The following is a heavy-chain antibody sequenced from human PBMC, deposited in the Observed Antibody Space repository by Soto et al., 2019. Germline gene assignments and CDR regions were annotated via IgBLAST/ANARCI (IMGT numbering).Heavy chain of an antibody. CDR1: GGSISSGGYY. Sequence: PSETLSLTCTVSGGSISSGGYYWSWIRQHPGKGLEWIGYIYYSGSTYYNPSLKSRVTISVDTSKNQFSLKLSSVTAADTAVYYCARAYDFWSAYPYSDYWGQGTLVTVSS. CDR3: ARAYDFWSAYPYSDY. J-gene: IGHJ4*02. V-gene: IGHV4-31*03. CDR2: IYYSGST. D-gene: IGHD3-3*01.